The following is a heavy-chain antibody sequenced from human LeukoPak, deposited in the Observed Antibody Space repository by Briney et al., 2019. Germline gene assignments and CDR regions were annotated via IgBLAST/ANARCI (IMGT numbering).Heavy chain of an antibody. J-gene: IGHJ4*02. CDR3: ARDGANSGSGSLDFDY. CDR2: VKQDGSEK. V-gene: IGHV3-7*01. Sequence: GGSLRLSCSASGFTFSSYWVTWVRQAPGKGLEWVANVKQDGSEKNYVDSVKGRFTISRDNAKNSLYLQMNSLRAEDTAVYYCARDGANSGSGSLDFDYWGQGTLVTVSS. D-gene: IGHD3-10*01. CDR1: GFTFSSYW.